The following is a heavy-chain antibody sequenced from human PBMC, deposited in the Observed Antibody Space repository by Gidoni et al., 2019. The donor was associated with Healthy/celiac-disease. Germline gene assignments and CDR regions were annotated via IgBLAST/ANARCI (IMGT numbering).Heavy chain of an antibody. Sequence: QITLKESGPTLVKPIQTLTLTCTFSGFSLSTSGVGVGWNRQPPRKALEWLALIYWDDDKRYSPSLKSRLTITKDTSKNQVVLTMTNMDPVDTATYYCARWSKDAFDIWGQGTMVTVSS. V-gene: IGHV2-5*02. CDR1: GFSLSTSGVG. CDR3: ARWSKDAFDI. D-gene: IGHD2-8*02. CDR2: IYWDDDK. J-gene: IGHJ3*02.